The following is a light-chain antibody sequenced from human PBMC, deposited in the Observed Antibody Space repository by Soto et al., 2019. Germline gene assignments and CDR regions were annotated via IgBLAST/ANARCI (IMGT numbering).Light chain of an antibody. Sequence: QLVLTQPPSMSGAPGQRVTISCTGSSSNIGAGYDVHWYQLLPGTAPKLLIYGNTNRPSGVPDRFSGSKSGTSASLAITGLRAEDEADYYCQSHDSSLNSWVFGGGTKFTVL. CDR2: GNT. CDR1: SSNIGAGYD. CDR3: QSHDSSLNSWV. J-gene: IGLJ3*02. V-gene: IGLV1-40*01.